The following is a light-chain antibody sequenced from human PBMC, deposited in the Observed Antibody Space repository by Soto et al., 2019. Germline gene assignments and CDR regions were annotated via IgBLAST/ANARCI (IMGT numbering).Light chain of an antibody. CDR1: RSVLYSSNNKNY. V-gene: IGKV4-1*01. CDR3: QQYYDSPLT. J-gene: IGKJ5*01. CDR2: WAS. Sequence: DMVMTQSQESLALSLGERASRNCKSRRSVLYSSNNKNYLNWYQQKPGQPPKLLIYWASIRESGVTDRFSGSGSGTDFTLTISSVQAEDVAVYYCQQYYDSPLTVGQGTRLEIK.